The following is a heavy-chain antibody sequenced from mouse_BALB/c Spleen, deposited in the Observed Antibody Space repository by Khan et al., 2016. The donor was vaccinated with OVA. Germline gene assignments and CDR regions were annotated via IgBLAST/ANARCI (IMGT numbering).Heavy chain of an antibody. CDR3: ARREKYGYDPSWFAY. Sequence: QVQLQQSGAELVRPGASVKLSCKASGYTFTNYWMNWVRQRPRQGLEWIGKINPSDSESHYNQIFKDKATLTVDKSSGTAYMQLSSLTSEDSAVYYCARREKYGYDPSWFAYWGQGTLVIVSA. V-gene: IGHV1-52*01. D-gene: IGHD2-2*01. J-gene: IGHJ3*01. CDR2: INPSDSES. CDR1: GYTFTNYW.